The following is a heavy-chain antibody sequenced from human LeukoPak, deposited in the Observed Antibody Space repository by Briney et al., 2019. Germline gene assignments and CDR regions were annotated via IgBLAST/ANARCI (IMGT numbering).Heavy chain of an antibody. Sequence: SETLSLTCTVSGGSISSSSYYWGWIRQPPGKGLEWIGSIYYSGSTYYNPSLKSRVTISVDTSKNQFSLKLSSVTAADTAVYYCARVGAYYDILTGPYYYYYMDVWGKGTTVTISS. D-gene: IGHD3-9*01. V-gene: IGHV4-39*07. J-gene: IGHJ6*03. CDR1: GGSISSSSYY. CDR2: IYYSGST. CDR3: ARVGAYYDILTGPYYYYYMDV.